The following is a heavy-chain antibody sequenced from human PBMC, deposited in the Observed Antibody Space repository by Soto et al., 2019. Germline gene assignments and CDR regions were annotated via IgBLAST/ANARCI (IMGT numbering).Heavy chain of an antibody. CDR1: GYTFTSYA. CDR2: INAGNGNT. V-gene: IGHV1-3*01. J-gene: IGHJ5*02. CDR3: ARGGDIVVVTAPLDH. Sequence: ASVRVSCKASGYTFTSYAMHWVRQAPGQRLEWMGWINAGNGNTKYSQKFQGRVTITRDTSASTAYMELSSLRSEDTAVYYCARGGDIVVVTAPLDHWGQGTLVTVSS. D-gene: IGHD2-21*02.